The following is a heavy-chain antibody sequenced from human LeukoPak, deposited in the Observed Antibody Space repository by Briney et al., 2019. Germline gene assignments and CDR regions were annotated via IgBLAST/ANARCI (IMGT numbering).Heavy chain of an antibody. CDR2: IYYSGST. CDR3: ARGSRIGADFDY. J-gene: IGHJ4*02. Sequence: SGTLSLTCAVSGGSISSSNWWSWVRQPPGKGLEWIGYIYYSGSTNYNPSLKSRVTISVDTSKNQFSLKLSSVTAADTAVYYCARGSRIGADFDYWGQGTLVTVSS. CDR1: GGSISSSNW. D-gene: IGHD3-10*01. V-gene: IGHV4-4*02.